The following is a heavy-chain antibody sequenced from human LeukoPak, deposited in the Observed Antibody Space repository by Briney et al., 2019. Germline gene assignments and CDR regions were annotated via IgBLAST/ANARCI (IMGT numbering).Heavy chain of an antibody. V-gene: IGHV3-21*01. CDR3: ALSTREAYFDY. D-gene: IGHD1-26*01. J-gene: IGHJ4*02. CDR2: ISSSSYI. Sequence: GGSLRLSCAASGFTFSSYSMNWVRQAPGKGLEWVSSISSSSYIYYADSVKGRFTISRDNAKNSLYLQMNSLRAEDTAVYYCALSTREAYFDYWGQGTLVTVSS. CDR1: GFTFSSYS.